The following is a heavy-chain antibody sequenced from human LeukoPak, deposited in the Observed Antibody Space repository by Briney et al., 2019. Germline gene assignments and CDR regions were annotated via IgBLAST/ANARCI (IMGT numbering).Heavy chain of an antibody. D-gene: IGHD3-9*01. CDR1: GGSISSSSYY. V-gene: IGHV4-39*07. CDR3: ARRRILTGYYKNY. J-gene: IGHJ4*02. CDR2: INHSGST. Sequence: SETLSLTCTVSGGSISSSSYYWGWIRQPPGKGLEWIGEINHSGSTNYNPSLKSRVTISVDTSKNQFSLKLSSVTAADTAVYYCARRRILTGYYKNYWGQGTLVTVSS.